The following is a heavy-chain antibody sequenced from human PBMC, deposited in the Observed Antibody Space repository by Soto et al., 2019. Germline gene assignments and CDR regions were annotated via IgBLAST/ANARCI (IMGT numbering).Heavy chain of an antibody. CDR2: ISAYNGNT. CDR1: GYTFTSYG. V-gene: IGHV1-18*04. D-gene: IGHD3-3*01. Sequence: AAVKVSCKASGYTFTSYGISWVRQAPGQGLEWMGWISAYNGNTNYAQKLQGRVTMTTDTSTSTAYMELRSLRSDDTAVYYCARDPVPHSSSVLYSWSGPDDAFDIWGQGTTVTVSS. J-gene: IGHJ3*02. CDR3: ARDPVPHSSSVLYSWSGPDDAFDI.